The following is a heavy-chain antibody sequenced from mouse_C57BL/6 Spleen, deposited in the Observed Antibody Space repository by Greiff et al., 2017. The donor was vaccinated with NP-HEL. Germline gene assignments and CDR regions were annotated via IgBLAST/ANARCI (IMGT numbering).Heavy chain of an antibody. J-gene: IGHJ4*01. Sequence: QVQLKQSGAELVRPGTSVKVSCKASGYAFTNYLIEWVKQRPGQGLEWIGVINPGSGGTNYNEKFKGKATLTADKSSSTAYMQLSSLTSEDSAVYFCARVSDYAMDYWGQGTSVTVSS. CDR3: ARVSDYAMDY. CDR2: INPGSGGT. CDR1: GYAFTNYL. V-gene: IGHV1-54*01.